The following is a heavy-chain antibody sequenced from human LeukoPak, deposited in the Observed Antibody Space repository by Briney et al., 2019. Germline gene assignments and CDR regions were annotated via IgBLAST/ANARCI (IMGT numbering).Heavy chain of an antibody. CDR1: GLIISNYW. Sequence: GGSLRLSCAASGLIISNYWMHWVRQAPGKGLVWVARINSEGSGTTYADSVKRRFTISRDNAKNTLYLQMNSLRDEDTAVYYCAKGGTTVVDYWGQGTLVTVSS. J-gene: IGHJ4*02. CDR3: AKGGTTVVDY. V-gene: IGHV3-74*01. D-gene: IGHD4-23*01. CDR2: INSEGSGT.